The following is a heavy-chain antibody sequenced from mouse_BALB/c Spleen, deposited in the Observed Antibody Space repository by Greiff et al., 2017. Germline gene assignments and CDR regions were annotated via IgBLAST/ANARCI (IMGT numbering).Heavy chain of an antibody. J-gene: IGHJ1*01. V-gene: IGHV5-4*02. CDR1: GFTFSDYY. D-gene: IGHD2-1*01. CDR3: ARGYYGNYSYFDV. Sequence: EVKLEESGGGLVKPGGSLKLSCAASGFTFSDYYMYWVRQTPEKRLEWVATISDGGSYTYYPDRLKGRFTISRDNAKNNLYLQLSSLKSEDTAMYYCARGYYGNYSYFDVWGAGTTVTVSS. CDR2: ISDGGSYT.